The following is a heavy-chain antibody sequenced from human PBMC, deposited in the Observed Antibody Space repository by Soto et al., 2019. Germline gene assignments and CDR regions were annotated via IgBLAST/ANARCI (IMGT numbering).Heavy chain of an antibody. D-gene: IGHD7-27*01. Sequence: ASVKVSCKASGYTFTGYYMHWVRQAPGQGLEWMGWINPNSGGTNYAQKFQGWVTMTRDTSISTAYMELSRLRSDDTAVYYCARDTPWGPEDFDIWGQGTMVTVSS. V-gene: IGHV1-2*04. CDR2: INPNSGGT. J-gene: IGHJ3*02. CDR1: GYTFTGYY. CDR3: ARDTPWGPEDFDI.